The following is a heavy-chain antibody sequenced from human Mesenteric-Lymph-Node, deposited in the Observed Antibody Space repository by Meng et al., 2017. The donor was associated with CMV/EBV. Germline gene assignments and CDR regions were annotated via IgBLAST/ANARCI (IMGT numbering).Heavy chain of an antibody. Sequence: QQQQWGVGLLKPSETLSLTCAVYGGAFSGYDWSWIRQPPGKGLEWIGEINHSGSTNYNPSLKSRVTISVDTSKNQFSLKLSSVTAADTAVYYCARHQRWLKSEGGFNYWGQGTLVTVSS. D-gene: IGHD4-23*01. V-gene: IGHV4-34*01. J-gene: IGHJ4*02. CDR2: INHSGST. CDR1: GGAFSGYD. CDR3: ARHQRWLKSEGGFNY.